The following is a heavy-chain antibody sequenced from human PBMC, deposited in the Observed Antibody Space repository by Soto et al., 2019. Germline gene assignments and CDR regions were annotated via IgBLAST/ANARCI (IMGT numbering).Heavy chain of an antibody. CDR3: AKDAAMVSSTFNYFDS. J-gene: IGHJ4*02. CDR2: VGGSGGFT. Sequence: EVQLLESGGGLAQPGGSLRLSCTASGFFFSSYAMNWVRQAPGKGLEWVAGVGGSGGFTSYADSVKGRFTISRDNSKNTLFLQMKGLRAEDTAVYYCAKDAAMVSSTFNYFDSWGQGTLVTVSS. V-gene: IGHV3-23*01. D-gene: IGHD6-13*01. CDR1: GFFFSSYA.